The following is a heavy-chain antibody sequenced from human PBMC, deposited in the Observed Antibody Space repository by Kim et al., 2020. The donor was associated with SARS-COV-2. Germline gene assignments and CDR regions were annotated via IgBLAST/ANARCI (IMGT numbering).Heavy chain of an antibody. V-gene: IGHV3-48*04. D-gene: IGHD5-12*01. Sequence: GGSLRLSCAASGFTFSSYSMNWVRQAPGKGLEWVSYISSSSSTIYYADSVKGRFTISRDNAKNSLYLKMNSLRAEDTAVYYCARDKRRGWLQSAQYFYY. CDR3: ARDKRRGWLQSAQYFYY. J-gene: IGHJ4*01. CDR1: GFTFSSYS. CDR2: ISSSSSTI.